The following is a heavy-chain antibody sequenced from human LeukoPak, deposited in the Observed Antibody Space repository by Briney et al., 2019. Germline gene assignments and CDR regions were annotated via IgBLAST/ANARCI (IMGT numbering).Heavy chain of an antibody. CDR3: ARDGDVGYCSSTSCPPDY. CDR1: RGTFSSYA. D-gene: IGHD2-2*01. CDR2: IIPIFGTA. J-gene: IGHJ4*02. V-gene: IGHV1-69*13. Sequence: SVKVSCKASRGTFSSYAISWVRQAPGQGLEWMGGIIPIFGTANYAQKFQGRVTITADESTSTAYMELSSLRSEDTAVYYCARDGDVGYCSSTSCPPDYWGQGTLVTVSS.